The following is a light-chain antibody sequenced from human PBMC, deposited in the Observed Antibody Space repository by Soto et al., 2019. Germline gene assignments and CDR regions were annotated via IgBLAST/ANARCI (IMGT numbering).Light chain of an antibody. V-gene: IGKV1-9*01. CDR2: EAS. CDR1: HDISTY. Sequence: DIQLTQSPSLLSASVGDRVTITCRASHDISTYLAWYQQLPGKAPKLMIDEASTLQSVVPSRCSGRGSGPDFTLTISSLQPEDFATYYHQQDNCFPLTFGPGTKVDIK. J-gene: IGKJ3*01. CDR3: QQDNCFPLT.